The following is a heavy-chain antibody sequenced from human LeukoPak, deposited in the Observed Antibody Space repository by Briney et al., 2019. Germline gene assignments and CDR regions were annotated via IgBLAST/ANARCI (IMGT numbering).Heavy chain of an antibody. CDR3: ARDPPMTYYYGSGSYFDY. CDR1: GFTFSSYE. J-gene: IGHJ4*02. D-gene: IGHD3-10*01. V-gene: IGHV3-48*03. CDR2: ISSSGSTI. Sequence: GGSLRLSCAASGFTFSSYEMSWVRQAPGKGLEWVSYISSSGSTIYYADSVKGRFTISRDNAKNSLYLQMNSLRAEDTAVYYCARDPPMTYYYGSGSYFDYWGQGTLVTVSS.